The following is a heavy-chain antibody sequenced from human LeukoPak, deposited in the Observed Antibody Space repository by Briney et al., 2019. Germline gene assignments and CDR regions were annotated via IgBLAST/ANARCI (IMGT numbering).Heavy chain of an antibody. J-gene: IGHJ4*02. CDR2: INHSGST. CDR3: ARRQQWHTRYYYFDY. Sequence: SETLSLTCAVYGGSFSGYYWSWIRQPPGKGLEWIGEINHSGSTNYNPSLKSRVTISVDTSKTKFSLNLSSMTAADTAVYYSARRQQWHTRYYYFDYWGQGTLVTVSS. V-gene: IGHV4-34*01. D-gene: IGHD6-13*01. CDR1: GGSFSGYY.